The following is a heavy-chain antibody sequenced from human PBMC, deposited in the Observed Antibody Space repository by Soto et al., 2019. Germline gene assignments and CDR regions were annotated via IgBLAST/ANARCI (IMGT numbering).Heavy chain of an antibody. D-gene: IGHD4-17*01. V-gene: IGHV3-53*04. CDR3: ARDFRPPYGVRYFDY. CDR2: IYSGGST. J-gene: IGHJ4*02. Sequence: EVQLVESGGGLVQPGGSLRLSCAASGFTVSSNSMSWVRQAPGKGLEWVSVIYSGGSTYYADSVKGRFTISRHNSKNTLYLLMNSLRAQDTAVYYCARDFRPPYGVRYFDYWGQVTLVTVSS. CDR1: GFTVSSNS.